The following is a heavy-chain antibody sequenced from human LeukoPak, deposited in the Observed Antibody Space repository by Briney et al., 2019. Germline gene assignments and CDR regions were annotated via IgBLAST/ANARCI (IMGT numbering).Heavy chain of an antibody. Sequence: GGSRRLSCAASGFTFSSYGMTWVRQAPGKGLEWVSSITSGSSYIYYADSVKGRFTISRDNAKNSLYLQMNSLRAEDTAVYYCARDPYSGSYGNFYYYFMDVWGKGTTVTISS. CDR3: ARDPYSGSYGNFYYYFMDV. J-gene: IGHJ6*03. V-gene: IGHV3-21*01. CDR2: ITSGSSYI. CDR1: GFTFSSYG. D-gene: IGHD1-26*01.